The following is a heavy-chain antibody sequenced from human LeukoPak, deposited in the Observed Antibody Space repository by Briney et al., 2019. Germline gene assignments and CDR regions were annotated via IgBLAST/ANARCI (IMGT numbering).Heavy chain of an antibody. V-gene: IGHV3-11*01. J-gene: IGHJ3*02. CDR2: ISSSGSTI. D-gene: IGHD3-10*01. Sequence: GGSLRLSCAASGFTFSDYYMSWIRQAPGKGLEWVSYISSSGSTIYYADSVKGRFTISRDNDKNSLYLQMNSLRAEDTAVYYCARDGRMVRGVEDDAFDIWGQGTMVTVSS. CDR1: GFTFSDYY. CDR3: ARDGRMVRGVEDDAFDI.